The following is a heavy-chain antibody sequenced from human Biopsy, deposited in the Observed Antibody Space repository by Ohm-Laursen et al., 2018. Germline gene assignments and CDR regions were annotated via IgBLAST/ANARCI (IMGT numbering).Heavy chain of an antibody. J-gene: IGHJ6*02. CDR2: IIPMFGPA. V-gene: IGHV1-69*13. D-gene: IGHD1-26*01. CDR1: GGTFSSDA. Sequence: GASVNASCTASGGTFSSDAITWVRQAPGQGLEWMGGIIPMFGPANYAQKFQGRVTITADESTSTAYMELSSLRSEDTAVYYCASSNSGTHDVWGQGTTVTVSS. CDR3: ASSNSGTHDV.